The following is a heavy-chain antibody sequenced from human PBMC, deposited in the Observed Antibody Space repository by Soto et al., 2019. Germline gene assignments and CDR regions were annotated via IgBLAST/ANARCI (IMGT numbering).Heavy chain of an antibody. V-gene: IGHV4-34*01. D-gene: IGHD6-6*01. CDR1: GRSFGWCY. CDR3: ARGLRSSSPKVRFDP. CDR2: INPSGST. Sequence: SEALSLIFVGYGRSFGWCYWGRIGHHPGKGLEWIGEINPSGSTNYNPSLKSRVTISVDTSKNQFSLKLSSVTAADTAVYYCARGLRSSSPKVRFDPWGQGTLVTVS. J-gene: IGHJ5*02.